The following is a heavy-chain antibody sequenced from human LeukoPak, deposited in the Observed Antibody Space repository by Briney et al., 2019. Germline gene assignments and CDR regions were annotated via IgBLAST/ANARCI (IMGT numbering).Heavy chain of an antibody. CDR3: ARGLRYYYGSGSYDY. J-gene: IGHJ4*02. CDR1: GYTFTSNY. CDR2: ISPSGGST. D-gene: IGHD3-10*01. Sequence: ASVKVSCKAFGYTFTSNYMHWVRQAPGQGPEWMGVISPSGGSTTYAQKFQGRVTLTRDMSTSTDYLELSSLRSEDTAVYYCARGLRYYYGSGSYDYWGQGTLVTVSS. V-gene: IGHV1-46*01.